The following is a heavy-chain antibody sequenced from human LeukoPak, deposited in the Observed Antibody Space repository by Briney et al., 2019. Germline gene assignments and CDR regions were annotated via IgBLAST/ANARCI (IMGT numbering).Heavy chain of an antibody. CDR2: ISAYNGNT. CDR3: ARDLDCTSTSCYDYYYYYMDV. D-gene: IGHD2-2*01. V-gene: IGHV1-18*01. J-gene: IGHJ6*03. Sequence: GASVKVSCKASGYTFINYGISWVRQAPGQGLEWMGWISAYNGNTKFAENFQGIVTMTTDTSTNTAYMELRSLRSDDTAVYYCARDLDCTSTSCYDYYYYYMDVWGKGTTVTISS. CDR1: GYTFINYG.